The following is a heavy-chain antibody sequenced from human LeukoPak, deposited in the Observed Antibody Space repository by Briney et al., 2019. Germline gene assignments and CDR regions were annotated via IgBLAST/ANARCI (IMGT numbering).Heavy chain of an antibody. CDR1: AFPHRSHP. J-gene: IGHJ4*02. CDR3: AKPKDDTLYCFDF. Sequence: GGPLPHPCAPSAFPHRSHPVLGVPHAGERGLECVSAISGSGGSTYYADPVTGRFIISRDNSKNTLYLQMSSLRAEDTAVYYCAKPKDDTLYCFDFWGQGTLVSVSS. V-gene: IGHV3-23*01. D-gene: IGHD5-24*01. CDR2: ISGSGGST.